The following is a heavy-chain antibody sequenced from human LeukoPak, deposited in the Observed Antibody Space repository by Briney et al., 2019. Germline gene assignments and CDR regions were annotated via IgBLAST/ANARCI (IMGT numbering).Heavy chain of an antibody. D-gene: IGHD3-3*01. CDR1: GGSISSYY. V-gene: IGHV4-59*01. J-gene: IGHJ5*02. CDR3: ARATRITIFGVVRGYWFDP. Sequence: SETLSLTCTVSGGSISSYYWSWIRQPPGKGLEWIGYIYYSGSTNYNPSLKSRVTISEDTSKNQFSLKLSSVTAADTAVYYCARATRITIFGVVRGYWFDPWGQGTLVTVSS. CDR2: IYYSGST.